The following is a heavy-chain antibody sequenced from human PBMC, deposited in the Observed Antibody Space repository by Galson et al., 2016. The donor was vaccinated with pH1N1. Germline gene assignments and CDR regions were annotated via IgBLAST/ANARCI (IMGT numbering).Heavy chain of an antibody. J-gene: IGHJ4*02. CDR2: ISWNSGSI. Sequence: SLRLSCAASGFTFDDYAMHWVRQAPGKGLEWVSGISWNSGSIAYADSVKGRFTISRDNAKNSLYLQMNSLRAEDTALYYCAKVAGYNSGWCDYWGQGTLVTVSS. D-gene: IGHD6-19*01. CDR1: GFTFDDYA. V-gene: IGHV3-9*01. CDR3: AKVAGYNSGWCDY.